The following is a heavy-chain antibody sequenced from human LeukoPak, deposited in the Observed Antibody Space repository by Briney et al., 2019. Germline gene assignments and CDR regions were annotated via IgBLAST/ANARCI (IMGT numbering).Heavy chain of an antibody. CDR1: VFTFNTNW. J-gene: IGHJ4*02. D-gene: IGHD3-9*01. V-gene: IGHV3-74*01. Sequence: GGSLRLSCAASVFTFNTNWMHLVRQAPAKGLVGVSCINGDGSTTTYADSVKGRFTISRDNAKNTVYLQINNLRAEDTAVYYCARDWDDILTGPPGYWGQGTLVTVSS. CDR2: INGDGSTT. CDR3: ARDWDDILTGPPGY.